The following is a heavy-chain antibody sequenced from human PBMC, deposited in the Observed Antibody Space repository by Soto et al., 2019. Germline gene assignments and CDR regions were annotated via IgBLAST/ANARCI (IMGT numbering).Heavy chain of an antibody. J-gene: IGHJ6*02. Sequence: GGSLRLSCAASGFTFNNYAMTWVRQAPGKGLEWVSSNSGSGGSNYYADSVKGRFTISRDNSKSTLYLQMNSLRDEDTAVYYCAKNYYDSSGYLPGAFWYGMDVWGQGTTVTVSS. CDR2: NSGSGGSN. D-gene: IGHD3-22*01. V-gene: IGHV3-23*01. CDR3: AKNYYDSSGYLPGAFWYGMDV. CDR1: GFTFNNYA.